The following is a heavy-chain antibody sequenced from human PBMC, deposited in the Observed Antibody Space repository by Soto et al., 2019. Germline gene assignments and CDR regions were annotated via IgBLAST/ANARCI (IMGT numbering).Heavy chain of an antibody. Sequence: PGGSLRLSCAASGFTVRSNYMILVRQAPGKGLEWVSVIYSGGSTYYADSVKGRFTISRDNSKNTLYLQMNSLRAEDTAVYYCGRGDMVRGVNNYYYYMDVWGKGTTVTVSS. CDR3: GRGDMVRGVNNYYYYMDV. CDR2: IYSGGST. V-gene: IGHV3-66*01. D-gene: IGHD3-10*01. CDR1: GFTVRSNY. J-gene: IGHJ6*03.